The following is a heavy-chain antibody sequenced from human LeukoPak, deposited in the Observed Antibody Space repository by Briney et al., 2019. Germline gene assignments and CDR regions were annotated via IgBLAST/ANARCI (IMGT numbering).Heavy chain of an antibody. V-gene: IGHV3-21*01. CDR3: ARDPERLPRMDV. D-gene: IGHD1-1*01. J-gene: IGHJ6*02. Sequence: GGSLRLSCAASGFTFSSYSMNWVRQAPGKGLEWVSSISSSSSYIYYADSVKGRFTISRDNAKNSLYLQMNSLRAEDTAVYYCARDPERLPRMDVWGQGSTVTVSS. CDR2: ISSSSSYI. CDR1: GFTFSSYS.